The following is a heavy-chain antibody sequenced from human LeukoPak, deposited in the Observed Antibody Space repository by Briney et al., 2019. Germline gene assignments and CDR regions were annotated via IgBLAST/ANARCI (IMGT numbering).Heavy chain of an antibody. J-gene: IGHJ4*02. CDR3: ARTDYGGNSGGDFDY. CDR1: GYSISSGYY. CDR2: IYHSGST. D-gene: IGHD4-23*01. V-gene: IGHV4-38-2*01. Sequence: SETLSLTCAGSGYSISSGYYWGWIRQPPGKGLEWIGSIYHSGSTYYNPSLKSRVTISVDTSKNQFSLKLSSVTAADTAVYYCARTDYGGNSGGDFDYWGQGTLVTVSS.